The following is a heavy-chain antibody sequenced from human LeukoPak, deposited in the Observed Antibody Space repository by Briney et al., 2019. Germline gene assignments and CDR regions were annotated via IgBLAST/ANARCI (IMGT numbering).Heavy chain of an antibody. D-gene: IGHD1-14*01. J-gene: IGHJ6*01. CDR3: ARHDHSYY. Sequence: RGASLKISCKGSEYSFTSYMLGGVDQPPRKGLGWRGIIYPGDSDTRYNPSFQGQTTISADNSISTAYLQWSLLDASATAIYSCARHDHSYY. CDR2: IYPGDSDT. CDR1: EYSFTSYM. V-gene: IGHV5-51*07.